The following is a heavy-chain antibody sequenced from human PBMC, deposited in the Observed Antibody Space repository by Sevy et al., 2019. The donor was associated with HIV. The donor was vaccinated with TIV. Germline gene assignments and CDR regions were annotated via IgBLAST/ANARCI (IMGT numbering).Heavy chain of an antibody. V-gene: IGHV1-2*04. CDR1: GYTFTGYY. CDR2: INPNSGGT. CDR3: ARESWSWSGYYMEGYYFDY. Sequence: ASVKVSCKASGYTFTGYYMHWVRQAPGQGLEWMGWINPNSGGTNYAQKFQGWVTMTRDTSISTAYMELSRLRSDDTAVYYCARESWSWSGYYMEGYYFDYWGQGTLVTVSS. J-gene: IGHJ4*02. D-gene: IGHD3-3*01.